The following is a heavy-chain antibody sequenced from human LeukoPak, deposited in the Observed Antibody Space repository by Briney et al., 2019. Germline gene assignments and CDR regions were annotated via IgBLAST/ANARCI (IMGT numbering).Heavy chain of an antibody. V-gene: IGHV4-59*08. CDR3: ARHRQWELLKNWFDP. CDR1: GGSISSYY. Sequence: SETLSLTCTVSGGSISSYYWSWIRQPAGKGLEWIGYIYYSGSTNYNPSLKSRVTISVDTSKNQFSLKLSSVTAADTAVYYCARHRQWELLKNWFDPWGQGTLVTVSS. CDR2: IYYSGST. D-gene: IGHD1-26*01. J-gene: IGHJ5*02.